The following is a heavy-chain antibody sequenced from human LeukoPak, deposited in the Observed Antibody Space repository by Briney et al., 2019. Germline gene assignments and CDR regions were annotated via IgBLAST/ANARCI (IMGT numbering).Heavy chain of an antibody. J-gene: IGHJ4*02. V-gene: IGHV3-64D*06. CDR1: GFIFSSSA. CDR2: ISSNGGNT. CDR3: VKERSRWYSSSCFEY. D-gene: IGHD6-13*01. Sequence: PGGSLRLSCSASGFIFSSSAMHWVRQAPGKGLEYVSGISSNGGNTYYADSVKGRFTISRDNSKNTLYLQMSSLRVEDTAVYYCVKERSRWYSSSCFEYWGQGTLVTVSS.